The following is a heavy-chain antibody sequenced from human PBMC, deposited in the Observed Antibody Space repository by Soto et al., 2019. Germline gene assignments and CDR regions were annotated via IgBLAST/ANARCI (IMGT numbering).Heavy chain of an antibody. CDR1: GGTFSSYA. V-gene: IGHV1-69*13. Sequence: ASVKVSCKASGGTFSSYAISWVRQAPGQGLEWMGGIIPIFGTANYAQKFQGRVTITADESTSTAYMELSSLRSEDTAVYYCARDPNSSGYYYYYGMDVWGQGTTVTVSS. CDR3: ARDPNSSGYYYYYGMDV. J-gene: IGHJ6*02. CDR2: IIPIFGTA. D-gene: IGHD3-22*01.